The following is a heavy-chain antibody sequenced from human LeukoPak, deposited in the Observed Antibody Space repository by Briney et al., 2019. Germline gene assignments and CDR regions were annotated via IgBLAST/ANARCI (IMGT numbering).Heavy chain of an antibody. V-gene: IGHV4-4*02. CDR3: ASRSDFTGEPY. J-gene: IGHJ4*02. Sequence: PSEALSLTCGVSGGSISTNNWWTWVRQPPGKGLEWIGEISRSGGTNYNPSLKSRVTISLDKSNNQFSVTLTSVTAADTAVYYCASRSDFTGEPYWGLGTLVTVSS. CDR2: ISRSGGT. CDR1: GGSISTNNW. D-gene: IGHD1-14*01.